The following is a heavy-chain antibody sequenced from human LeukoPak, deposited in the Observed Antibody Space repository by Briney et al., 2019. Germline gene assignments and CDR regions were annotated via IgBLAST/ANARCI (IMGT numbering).Heavy chain of an antibody. CDR2: ICPDGSSS. Sequence: PGGSLRLSCAASGFTFSSYWMHWVRQAPGKGLVWVSRICPDGSSSIYADSVKGRFTVSRDNAKNTVYLQMNSLRADDTAVYYCTRSPSLGGSYWGFDYWGQGALVTVSS. D-gene: IGHD1-26*01. CDR3: TRSPSLGGSYWGFDY. J-gene: IGHJ4*02. CDR1: GFTFSSYW. V-gene: IGHV3-74*01.